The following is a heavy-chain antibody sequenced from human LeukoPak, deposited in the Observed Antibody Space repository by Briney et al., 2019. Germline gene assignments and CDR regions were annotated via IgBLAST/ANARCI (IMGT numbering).Heavy chain of an antibody. J-gene: IGHJ3*02. CDR3: ARDFGVGYYDSVGLI. Sequence: GGSLRLSCAASGFTFSTYSMNWVRQTPGKGLEWVSSISSSSSYIYYADSVKGRFTISRDNAKNSLYLQMNSLRAEDTAVYYCARDFGVGYYDSVGLIWGQGTMVTVSS. D-gene: IGHD3-22*01. CDR1: GFTFSTYS. V-gene: IGHV3-21*01. CDR2: ISSSSSYI.